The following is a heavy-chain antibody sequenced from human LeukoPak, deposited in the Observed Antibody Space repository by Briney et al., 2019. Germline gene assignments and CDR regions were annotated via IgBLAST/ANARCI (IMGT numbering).Heavy chain of an antibody. CDR1: GFTFSSYG. J-gene: IGHJ4*02. D-gene: IGHD3-22*01. Sequence: PGRSLRLSCAASGFTFSSYGMHWVRQAPGKGLEWVAVISYDGSNKYYADSVKGRFTISRDNSKNTLYLQMNSLRAEDTAVYYCAKEGYYDSSGYLYYFDYWGQGTLVTVSS. V-gene: IGHV3-30*18. CDR2: ISYDGSNK. CDR3: AKEGYYDSSGYLYYFDY.